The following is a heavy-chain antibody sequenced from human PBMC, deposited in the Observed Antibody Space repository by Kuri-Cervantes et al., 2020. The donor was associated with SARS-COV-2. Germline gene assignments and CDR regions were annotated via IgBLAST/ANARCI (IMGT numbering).Heavy chain of an antibody. CDR3: AKLGSRRHYED. J-gene: IGHJ4*02. Sequence: ETLSLTCAASGFTFSSYAMSWVRQAPGKGLEWVSAISGSGGSTYYAGSVKGRFTISRDNSKNTLYLQMNSLRAEDTAVYYCAKLGSRRHYEDWGQGTLVTVSS. CDR2: ISGSGGST. V-gene: IGHV3-23*01. CDR1: GFTFSSYA. D-gene: IGHD4-17*01.